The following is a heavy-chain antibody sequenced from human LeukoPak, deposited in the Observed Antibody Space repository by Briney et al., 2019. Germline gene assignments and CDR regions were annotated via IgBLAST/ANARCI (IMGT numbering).Heavy chain of an antibody. V-gene: IGHV3-7*03. J-gene: IGHJ4*02. CDR1: GFTFSTYW. Sequence: PGGSLRLSCAASGFTFSTYWMSWVRQAPGKGLEWVANIKQDGSEKYYVDSVKGRFTISRDNAKNSLYLQMNSLRAEDTAVYYCAKALNNDYVWGSYRYDRYYFDYWGQGTLVTVSS. D-gene: IGHD3-16*02. CDR3: AKALNNDYVWGSYRYDRYYFDY. CDR2: IKQDGSEK.